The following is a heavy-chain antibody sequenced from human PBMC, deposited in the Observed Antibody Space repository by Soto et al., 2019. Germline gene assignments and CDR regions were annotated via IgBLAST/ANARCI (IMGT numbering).Heavy chain of an antibody. V-gene: IGHV4-34*01. D-gene: IGHD4-17*01. Sequence: PSETLSLTCAVYGGSFSGYYWSWIRQPPGKGLEWIGEINHSGSTNYNPSLKSRVTISVDTSKNQFSLKLSSVTAADTAVYYCARVATVTTLPSYYYYYMDVWGKGTTVTVSS. CDR3: ARVATVTTLPSYYYYYMDV. CDR1: GGSFSGYY. J-gene: IGHJ6*03. CDR2: INHSGST.